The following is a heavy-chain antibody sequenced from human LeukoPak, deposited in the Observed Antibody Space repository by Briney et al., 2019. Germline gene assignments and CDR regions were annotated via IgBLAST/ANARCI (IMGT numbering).Heavy chain of an antibody. CDR3: AKDNRGGAAAGGFDY. Sequence: GGSLRLSCAASGFTFDDYAMHWVRQAPGKGLEWVSGISWNSGSIGYADSVKGRFTISRDNAKNSLYLQMNSLRAEDTALYYCAKDNRGGAAAGGFDYWGQGTLVTVSS. CDR1: GFTFDDYA. J-gene: IGHJ4*02. V-gene: IGHV3-9*01. D-gene: IGHD6-13*01. CDR2: ISWNSGSI.